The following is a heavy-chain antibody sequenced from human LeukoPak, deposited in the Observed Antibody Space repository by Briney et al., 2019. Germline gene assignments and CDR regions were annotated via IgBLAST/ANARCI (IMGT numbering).Heavy chain of an antibody. V-gene: IGHV1-3*01. Sequence: GASVTVSCKASGYPFTSYAIHWVRQGPGQRLEWMGWINAGNGDTRFSQKFQGRVTITRDTSASTDYMKLSNLRSEDTAVYYCVRGGFCTSASCYTLFGDSWGQGTLVTVSS. CDR2: INAGNGDT. CDR3: VRGGFCTSASCYTLFGDS. J-gene: IGHJ5*01. D-gene: IGHD2-2*01. CDR1: GYPFTSYA.